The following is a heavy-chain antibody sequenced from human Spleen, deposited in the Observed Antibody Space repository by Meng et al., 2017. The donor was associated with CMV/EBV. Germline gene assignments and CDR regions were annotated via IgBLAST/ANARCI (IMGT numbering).Heavy chain of an antibody. V-gene: IGHV1-2*02. D-gene: IGHD7-27*01. CDR3: ARDKNWGPDY. CDR2: IHPQSGVT. CDR1: GYNFTNYY. Sequence: ASVKVSCKTSGYNFTNYYMHWVRQAPGQGLEWMGWIHPQSGVTNYAQKFQARVTLTRDTSINTGYMELSRLTSDDTAVYYCARDKNWGPDYWGQGTLVTVSS. J-gene: IGHJ4*02.